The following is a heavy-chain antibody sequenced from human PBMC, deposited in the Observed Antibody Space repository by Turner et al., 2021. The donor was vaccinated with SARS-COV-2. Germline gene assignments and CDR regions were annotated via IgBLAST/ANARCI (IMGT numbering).Heavy chain of an antibody. CDR1: GGSISSSSYY. CDR3: ARLPYYYDSSGPIDY. V-gene: IGHV4-39*01. Sequence: QLQLQDSGPGLVKPSETLSLTCTVSGGSISSSSYYWGWIRQPPGKGLEWIGTVYYGGSTYYNPSLKSRVTISVDTSKNQFSLKLSYVTAADTAVYYCARLPYYYDSSGPIDYWGQGTLVTVSS. CDR2: VYYGGST. J-gene: IGHJ4*02. D-gene: IGHD3-22*01.